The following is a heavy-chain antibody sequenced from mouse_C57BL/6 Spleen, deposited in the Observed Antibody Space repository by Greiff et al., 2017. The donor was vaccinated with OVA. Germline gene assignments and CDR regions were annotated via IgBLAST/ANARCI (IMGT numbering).Heavy chain of an antibody. V-gene: IGHV1-26*01. CDR1: GYTFTDYY. Sequence: EVQLQQSGPELVKPGASVKISCKASGYTFTDYYMNWVKQSHGKSLEWIGDINPNNGGTSYNQKFKGKATLTVDKSSSTAYMELRSLTSEDSAVYYCARYYGNYGAMDYWGQGTSVTVSS. CDR2: INPNNGGT. CDR3: ARYYGNYGAMDY. J-gene: IGHJ4*01. D-gene: IGHD2-1*01.